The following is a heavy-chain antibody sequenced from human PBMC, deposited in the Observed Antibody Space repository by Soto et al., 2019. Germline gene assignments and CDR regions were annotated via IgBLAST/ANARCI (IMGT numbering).Heavy chain of an antibody. CDR3: ARDREPDGIWTFDS. V-gene: IGHV3-53*01. D-gene: IGHD3-9*01. CDR1: GFTLSSYT. CDR2: SYSSGGT. Sequence: GGSLRLSCAASGFTLSSYTMGWVRQTPRKGLEWVAESYSSGGTAYADSVKGRFTISRDNSKNTLFLQMKNLRVEDTALYYCARDREPDGIWTFDSWGQGTLVTVSS. J-gene: IGHJ4*02.